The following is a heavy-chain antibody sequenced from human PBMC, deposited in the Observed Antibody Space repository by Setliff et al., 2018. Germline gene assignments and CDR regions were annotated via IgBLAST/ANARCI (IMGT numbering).Heavy chain of an antibody. V-gene: IGHV4-59*08. D-gene: IGHD3-3*01. CDR3: ARIDATIFAATGPFDP. CDR1: GGSISGASIRSYY. J-gene: IGHJ5*02. CDR2: VYYSGTT. Sequence: SETLSLTCTVSGGSISGASIRSYYWSWIRQPPGKGLEFIGYVYYSGTTNYDPSLKSRVTISVDTSKNQFSLKLTSVTAADTAIYYCARIDATIFAATGPFDPWGQGTLVTVSS.